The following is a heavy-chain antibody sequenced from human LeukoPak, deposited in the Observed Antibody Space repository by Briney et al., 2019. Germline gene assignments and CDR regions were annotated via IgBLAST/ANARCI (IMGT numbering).Heavy chain of an antibody. V-gene: IGHV3-69-1*01. CDR2: ISSSSYI. CDR3: AREGPSYGGKVRYFQH. CDR1: AFSLNAYN. D-gene: IGHD4-23*01. J-gene: IGHJ1*01. Sequence: PGGSLRLSCAASAFSLNAYNMNWVRQAPGKGLEWVSSISSSSYIYYADSVKGRFTISRDNAKNSLYLQMNSLRAEDTAVYYCAREGPSYGGKVRYFQHWGQGTLVTVSS.